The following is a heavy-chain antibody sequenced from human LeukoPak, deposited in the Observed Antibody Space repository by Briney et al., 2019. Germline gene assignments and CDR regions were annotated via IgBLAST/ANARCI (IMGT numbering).Heavy chain of an antibody. V-gene: IGHV1-24*01. J-gene: IGHJ4*02. Sequence: GASVKVSCNVSGYTVTQLSMHWVRQAPGKGLEWMGGFVPEDGETVYAQKFQGRVTITTDESTSTAYMELSSLRSEDTAVYYCARDNADSSSPNYWGQGTLVTVSS. CDR1: GYTVTQLS. CDR3: ARDNADSSSPNY. CDR2: FVPEDGET. D-gene: IGHD6-6*01.